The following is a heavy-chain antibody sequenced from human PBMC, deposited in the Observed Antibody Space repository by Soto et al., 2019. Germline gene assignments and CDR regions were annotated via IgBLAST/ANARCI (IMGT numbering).Heavy chain of an antibody. D-gene: IGHD1-1*01. CDR1: GFTFSSYA. CDR2: ISGSGGST. Sequence: GGSLRLSCAASGFTFSSYAMSWVRQAPGKGLEWVSAISGSGGSTYYADSVKGRFTISRDNSKNTLYLQMNSLRAEDTAVYYCAKDRGTTGIPAVDAFDIWGQGTMVTVSS. J-gene: IGHJ3*02. CDR3: AKDRGTTGIPAVDAFDI. V-gene: IGHV3-23*01.